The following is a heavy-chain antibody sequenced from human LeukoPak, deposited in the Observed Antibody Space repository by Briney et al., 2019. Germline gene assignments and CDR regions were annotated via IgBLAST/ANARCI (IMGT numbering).Heavy chain of an antibody. D-gene: IGHD5-12*01. CDR1: GFTYSTYW. Sequence: PGGSLRLSCAASGFTYSTYWMHWVRQTPGKGLAWVSRIDTEGNTINYADSVKGRFTISRDNAGDTLYLQMNSLRAEDTGVYYCATDLSGRHDYWGQGTLVTVSS. V-gene: IGHV3-74*01. CDR3: ATDLSGRHDY. J-gene: IGHJ4*02. CDR2: IDTEGNTI.